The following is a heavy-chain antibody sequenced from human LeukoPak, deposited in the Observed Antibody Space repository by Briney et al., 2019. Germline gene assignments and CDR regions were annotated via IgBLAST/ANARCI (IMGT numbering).Heavy chain of an antibody. D-gene: IGHD3-10*01. CDR3: AREGWFGEPPSHWFDP. CDR1: GDSVSSKSAT. CDR2: TYYVSKWFN. V-gene: IGHV6-1*01. J-gene: IGHJ5*02. Sequence: SPTLSLTCALSGDSVSSKSATWNWIRQSPSRGLEWLGRTYYVSKWFNDYAVSVKSRITITPDTSKNQFSLQLNSVTPEDTAVYYCAREGWFGEPPSHWFDPGGQGTLVTVSS.